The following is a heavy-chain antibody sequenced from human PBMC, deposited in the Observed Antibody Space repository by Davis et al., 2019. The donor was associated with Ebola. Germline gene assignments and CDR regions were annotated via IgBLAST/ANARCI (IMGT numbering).Heavy chain of an antibody. J-gene: IGHJ6*04. V-gene: IGHV1-8*01. CDR3: AREGAAAGTSLYYYGMDV. Sequence: AASVKVSCKASGYTFTSYDINWVRQATGQGLEWMGWMNPNSGNTGYAQKFQGRVIMTRNTSISTAYMELSSLRSEDTAVYYCAREGAAAGTSLYYYGMDVWGKGITVTVSS. CDR2: MNPNSGNT. D-gene: IGHD6-13*01. CDR1: GYTFTSYD.